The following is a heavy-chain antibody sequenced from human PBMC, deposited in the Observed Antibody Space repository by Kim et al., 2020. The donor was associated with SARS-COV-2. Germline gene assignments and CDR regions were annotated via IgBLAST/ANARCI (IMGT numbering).Heavy chain of an antibody. Sequence: ETLSLTCTVSGGSINYYWSWIRQPPGKGLEWIGYIYYSGSADYNPSLKSRATISVDMFKKQFYLKLSSVTAVDTAVYFCARGEQWQDFDYWGQGTLVTVSS. J-gene: IGHJ4*02. CDR3: ARGEQWQDFDY. CDR2: IYYSGSA. D-gene: IGHD6-19*01. CDR1: GGSINYY. V-gene: IGHV4-59*13.